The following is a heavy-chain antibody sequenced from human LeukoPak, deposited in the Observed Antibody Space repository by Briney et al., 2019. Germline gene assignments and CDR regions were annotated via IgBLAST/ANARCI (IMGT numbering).Heavy chain of an antibody. J-gene: IGHJ4*02. V-gene: IGHV3-23*05. CDR2: IYSDNT. D-gene: IGHD4/OR15-4a*01. CDR1: GFYFANYA. CDR3: ARRAGAYSHPYDY. Sequence: TGGSLRLSCAASGFYFANYAMSWVRQAPGKGLEWVSFIYSDNTHYSDSVKGRFTISRDNSKNTLYLQMNSLRAEDTAVYYCARRAGAYSHPYDYWGQGTLVTVSS.